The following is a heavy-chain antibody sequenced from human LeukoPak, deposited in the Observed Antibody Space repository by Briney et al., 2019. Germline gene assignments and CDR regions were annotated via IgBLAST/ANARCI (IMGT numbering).Heavy chain of an antibody. J-gene: IGHJ4*02. CDR1: GGTFSSYA. CDR3: AKGYDSSGYYFNSHDY. D-gene: IGHD3-22*01. CDR2: IIPIFGTA. V-gene: IGHV1-69*13. Sequence: SVKVSCKASGGTFSSYAISWVRRAPGQGLEWMGGIIPIFGTANYAQKFQGRVTITADESTSTAYMELSSLRSEDTAVYYCAKGYDSSGYYFNSHDYWGQGTPVTVSS.